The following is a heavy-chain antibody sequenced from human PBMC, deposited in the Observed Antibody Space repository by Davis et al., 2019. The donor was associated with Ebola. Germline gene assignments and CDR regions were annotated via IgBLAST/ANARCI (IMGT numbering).Heavy chain of an antibody. V-gene: IGHV1-69*05. CDR2: IIPIFGTA. J-gene: IGHJ4*02. Sequence: SVKVSCKASGGTFSSYAISWVRQAPGQGLEWMGGIIPIFGTANYAQKFQGRVTMTTDTSTSTAYMELRSLRSDDTAVYYCAREGERGSNIPDYWGQGTLVTVSS. CDR1: GGTFSSYA. D-gene: IGHD1-26*01. CDR3: AREGERGSNIPDY.